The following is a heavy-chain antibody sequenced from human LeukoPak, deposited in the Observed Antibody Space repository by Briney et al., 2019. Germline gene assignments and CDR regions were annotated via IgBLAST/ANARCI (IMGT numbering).Heavy chain of an antibody. CDR1: GFTFSTYN. V-gene: IGHV3-21*01. CDR3: ARTRITVTTRSWDY. J-gene: IGHJ4*02. Sequence: PGGSLRLSCATSGFTFSTYNMNWVRQAPGKGLEWVSSISSSSTYIYYADSVEGRFTISRDNAKNSLYLQINSLRAEDTAVYYCARTRITVTTRSWDYWGQGTLVTVSS. CDR2: ISSSSTYI. D-gene: IGHD4-17*01.